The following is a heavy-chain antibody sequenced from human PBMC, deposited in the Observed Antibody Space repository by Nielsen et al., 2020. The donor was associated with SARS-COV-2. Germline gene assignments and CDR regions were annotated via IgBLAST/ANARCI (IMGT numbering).Heavy chain of an antibody. CDR3: ARDLVAPGNPDYYDYGLDV. D-gene: IGHD1-1*01. CDR2: IYVGGNK. J-gene: IGHJ6*02. CDR1: GFTVSANY. V-gene: IGHV3-66*01. Sequence: ETLSLTCAASGFTVSANYMAWVRQAPGKGLEWISSIYVGGNKYYADSVRGRFTISRDTSKNTVYLQMSSLRADDTALYYCARDLVAPGNPDYYDYGLDVWGQGTSVTVSS.